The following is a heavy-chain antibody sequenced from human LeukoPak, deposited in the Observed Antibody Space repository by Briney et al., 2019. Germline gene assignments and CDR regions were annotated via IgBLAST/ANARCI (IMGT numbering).Heavy chain of an antibody. CDR2: IYYSGST. V-gene: IGHV4-61*08. J-gene: IGHJ4*02. CDR1: GGSISSGDYY. D-gene: IGHD3-22*01. CDR3: ARVLPNSSGYDYFDY. Sequence: SETLSLTCTVSGGSISSGDYYWSWIRQPPGKGLEWIGYIYYSGSTNYNPSLKSRVTISVDTSKNQFSLKLSSVTAADTAVYYCARVLPNSSGYDYFDYWGQGTLVTVSS.